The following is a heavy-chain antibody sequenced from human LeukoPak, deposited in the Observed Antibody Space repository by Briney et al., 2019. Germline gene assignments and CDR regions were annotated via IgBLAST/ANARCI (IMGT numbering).Heavy chain of an antibody. CDR2: INSDGSST. CDR1: GFTFSSYW. D-gene: IGHD5-24*01. CDR3: ARLKDGPYYYGMNV. V-gene: IGHV3-74*01. Sequence: GGSLRLSCATSGFTFSSYWMHWVRQAPGKGLVWVSRINSDGSSTSYADSVKGRFTISRDNAKNTLYLQMNSLRAEDTAVYYCARLKDGPYYYGMNVWGQGTTVTVSS. J-gene: IGHJ6*02.